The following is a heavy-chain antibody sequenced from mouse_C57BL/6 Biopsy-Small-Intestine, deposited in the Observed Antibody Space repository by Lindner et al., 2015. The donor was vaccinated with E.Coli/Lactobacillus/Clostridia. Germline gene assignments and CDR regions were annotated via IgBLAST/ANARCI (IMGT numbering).Heavy chain of an antibody. D-gene: IGHD2-3*01. J-gene: IGHJ2*01. CDR1: GFTFSDYG. Sequence: VQLQESGGGLVKPGGSRKLSCAASGFTFSDYGMHWVRQAPEKGLEWVAYISSDNTTIYYADTVKGRFTISRDNAKNTLFLQMTSLRSEDTAMYYCARRGDDGYYLDYWGQGTTLTVSS. CDR3: ARRGDDGYYLDY. CDR2: ISSDNTTI. V-gene: IGHV5-17*01.